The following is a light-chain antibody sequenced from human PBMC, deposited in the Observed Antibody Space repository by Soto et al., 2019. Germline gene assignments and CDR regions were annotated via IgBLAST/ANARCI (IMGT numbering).Light chain of an antibody. CDR1: SGHTNYV. Sequence: QSVLTQSPSAAASLGASVKLTGPLSSGHTNYVISWHQQEPQKGPRYLMKLHSDVSHYKRDGIPDPFSGSSLGAERSLIISSLQSEDEADYYFQAWGTVFGVVFGGGTKVTVL. J-gene: IGLJ2*01. CDR3: QAWGTVFGVV. CDR2: LHSDVSH. V-gene: IGLV4-69*02.